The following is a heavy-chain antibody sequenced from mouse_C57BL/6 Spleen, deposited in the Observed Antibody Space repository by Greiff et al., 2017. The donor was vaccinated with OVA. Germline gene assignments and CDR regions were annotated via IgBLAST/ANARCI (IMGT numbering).Heavy chain of an antibody. CDR1: GFTFSSYG. CDR2: ISSGGSYP. Sequence: EVQLVESGGDLVKPGGSLKLSCAASGFTFSSYGMSWVRQTPDKRLEWVATISSGGSYPYYPDSVKGRFTISRDNAKNTLYLQMSSLKSEDTAMYYCARLYYYGSSYRDYFDYWGQGTTLTVSS. J-gene: IGHJ2*01. D-gene: IGHD1-1*01. CDR3: ARLYYYGSSYRDYFDY. V-gene: IGHV5-6*01.